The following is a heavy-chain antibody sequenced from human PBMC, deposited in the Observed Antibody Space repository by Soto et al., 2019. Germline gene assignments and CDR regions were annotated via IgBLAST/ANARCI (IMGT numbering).Heavy chain of an antibody. CDR2: IYHSGTT. V-gene: IGHV4-4*02. D-gene: IGHD4-4*01. Sequence: QVQLQESGPGLVKPSGTLSVTCAVSGGSISSSNWWTWVRQPPGKGLEGIGEIYHSGTTNYNPSLKSRVVISGDRSRNHLSLTLSSVTAADTAVYYCAIPATSDFDYWGQGILVTVSS. CDR3: AIPATSDFDY. CDR1: GGSISSSNW. J-gene: IGHJ4*02.